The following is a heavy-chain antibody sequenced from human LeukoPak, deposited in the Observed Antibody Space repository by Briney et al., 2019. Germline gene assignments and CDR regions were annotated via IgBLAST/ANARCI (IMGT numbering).Heavy chain of an antibody. CDR1: GFTFSSYA. Sequence: GGSLRLSCAASGFTFSSYAMSWVRQAPGKGLEWVSAISGSGGSTYYADSVKGRFTISRDNSKNTLYLQMNSLRAEDTAVYYCAKEVPYNWNYSDAFDIWGQGTMVTVSS. J-gene: IGHJ3*02. D-gene: IGHD1-7*01. CDR3: AKEVPYNWNYSDAFDI. CDR2: ISGSGGST. V-gene: IGHV3-23*01.